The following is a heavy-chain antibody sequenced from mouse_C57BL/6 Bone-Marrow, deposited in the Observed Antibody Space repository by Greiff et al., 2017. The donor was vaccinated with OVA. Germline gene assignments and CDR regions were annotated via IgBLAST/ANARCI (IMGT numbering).Heavy chain of an antibody. J-gene: IGHJ4*01. D-gene: IGHD1-1*01. Sequence: VQLQQSGAELARPGASVKLSCKASGYTFTSYGISWVKQRTGQGLEWIGEIYPRSGNSYYNEKFKGKATLTADKSSSTAYMELRSLTSEDSAVYFCASYPHYGSSPPYAMDYWGQGTSVTVSS. CDR1: GYTFTSYG. V-gene: IGHV1-81*01. CDR2: IYPRSGNS. CDR3: ASYPHYGSSPPYAMDY.